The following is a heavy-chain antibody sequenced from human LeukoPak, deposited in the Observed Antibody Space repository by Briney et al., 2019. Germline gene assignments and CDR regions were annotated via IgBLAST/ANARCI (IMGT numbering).Heavy chain of an antibody. V-gene: IGHV1-2*02. D-gene: IGHD5-18*01. CDR3: ARDGGGGYSFGYAD. Sequence: GASVKVSCKASGYTFTGNYMHWVRQAPGQGLEWMGWMNPNSGGTNYAQKFQGRVTVTRDTSISTAYMELSRLRSDDTAVYYCARDGGGGYSFGYADWGQGTLVTVSS. J-gene: IGHJ4*02. CDR1: GYTFTGNY. CDR2: MNPNSGGT.